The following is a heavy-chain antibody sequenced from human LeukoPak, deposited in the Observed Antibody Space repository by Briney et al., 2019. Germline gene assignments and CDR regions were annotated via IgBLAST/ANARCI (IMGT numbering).Heavy chain of an antibody. CDR2: ISSSSSYI. Sequence: GGSLRLSCAASGFTFGSYSMNWVRQAPGKGLEWVSSISSSSSYIYYADSVKGRFTISRDNAKNSLYLQMNSLRAEDTAVYYCARITMVRGASDYWGQGTLVTVSS. V-gene: IGHV3-21*01. CDR3: ARITMVRGASDY. D-gene: IGHD3-10*01. CDR1: GFTFGSYS. J-gene: IGHJ4*02.